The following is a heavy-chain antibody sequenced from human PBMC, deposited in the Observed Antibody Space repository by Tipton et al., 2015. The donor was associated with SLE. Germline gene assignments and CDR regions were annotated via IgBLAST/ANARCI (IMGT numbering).Heavy chain of an antibody. CDR3: ASILGNTNPSDF. CDR1: GFTFRTYG. Sequence: LSFTCAASGFTFRTYGMHWVRQAPGKGLEWVSFIRFDGNVKQYADSVRGRFTISRDNSKNTLSLQMDSLRPEDTSIYYCASILGNTNPSDFWGQGTLVTVSS. J-gene: IGHJ4*02. V-gene: IGHV3-30*02. D-gene: IGHD2-8*01. CDR2: IRFDGNVK.